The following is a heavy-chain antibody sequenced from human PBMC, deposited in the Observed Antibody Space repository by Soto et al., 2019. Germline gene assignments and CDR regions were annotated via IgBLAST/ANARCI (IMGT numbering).Heavy chain of an antibody. J-gene: IGHJ4*02. CDR1: GFSLSTSGVG. V-gene: IGHV2-5*02. D-gene: IGHD3-9*01. Sequence: SGPTLVNPTQTLTLTCTFSGFSLSTSGVGVGWIRQPPGKALEWLALIYWDDDKRYSPSLKARLTITKDTSKNQVVLTMTHMEAVDAGTYLCVHWTTGTRGTKFFDQWGRAPLVTVSS. CDR2: IYWDDDK. CDR3: VHWTTGTRGTKFFDQ.